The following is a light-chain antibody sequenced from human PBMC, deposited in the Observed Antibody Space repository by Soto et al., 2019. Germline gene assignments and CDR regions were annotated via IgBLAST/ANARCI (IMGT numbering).Light chain of an antibody. J-gene: IGKJ5*01. CDR2: GAS. V-gene: IGKV3D-7*01. CDR3: QHADSFPLIT. Sequence: EIVLTQSPATLSLSPGERATLSCRASQSVSSSYLAWYQQKPGQAPRLLIYGASTRATGIPARFSGSGSGTDFTLTISSLQPEDFATYYCQHADSFPLITFGQGTRLEIK. CDR1: QSVSSSY.